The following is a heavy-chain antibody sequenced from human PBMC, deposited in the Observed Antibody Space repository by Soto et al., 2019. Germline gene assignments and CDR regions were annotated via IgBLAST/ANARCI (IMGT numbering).Heavy chain of an antibody. D-gene: IGHD5-12*01. CDR1: GFTFSSYA. CDR3: AKDGLSGYDAIYYFDY. Sequence: GGSLRPSCAASGFTFSSYAMSWVRQAPGKGLEWVSAISGSGGSTYYADSVKGRFTISRDNSKNTLYLQMNSLRAEDTAVYYCAKDGLSGYDAIYYFDYWGQGTLVTVSS. J-gene: IGHJ4*02. V-gene: IGHV3-23*01. CDR2: ISGSGGST.